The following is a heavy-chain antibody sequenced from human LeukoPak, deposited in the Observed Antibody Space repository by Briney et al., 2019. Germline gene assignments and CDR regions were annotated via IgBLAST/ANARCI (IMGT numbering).Heavy chain of an antibody. V-gene: IGHV1-69*13. CDR1: GSTFSSYA. CDR2: IIPIFGTA. J-gene: IGHJ6*02. CDR3: ARGGSSSSYYYYGMDV. Sequence: ASVKVSCKASGSTFSSYAISWVRQAPGQGLEWMGGIIPIFGTANYAQKFQGRVTITADESTSTAYMELSSLRSEDTAVYYCARGGSSSSYYYYGMDVWGQGTTVTVSS. D-gene: IGHD6-6*01.